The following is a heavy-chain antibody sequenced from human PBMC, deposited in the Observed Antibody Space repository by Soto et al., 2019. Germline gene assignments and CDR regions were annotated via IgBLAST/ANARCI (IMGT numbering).Heavy chain of an antibody. CDR1: GYTFTGYG. Sequence: ASVKVSCKASGYTFTGYGMSWVRQAPGQGLEWMGWINANNGDTNYAQKVQGRVTMTRDTSTSTAYMELRRLRSDDTAVYYCARDKGGCWKLHFDYWGQGTLVTVSS. V-gene: IGHV1-18*01. D-gene: IGHD1-26*01. CDR3: ARDKGGCWKLHFDY. CDR2: INANNGDT. J-gene: IGHJ4*02.